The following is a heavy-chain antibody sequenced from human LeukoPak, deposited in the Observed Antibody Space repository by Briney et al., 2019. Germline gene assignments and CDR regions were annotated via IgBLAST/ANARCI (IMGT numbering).Heavy chain of an antibody. CDR3: ARDGRGRDGYNLGWYFDL. CDR1: GYTFTGYY. CDR2: IIPILGIA. J-gene: IGHJ2*01. D-gene: IGHD5-24*01. Sequence: SVKVSCKASGYTFTGYYMHWVRQAPGQGLEWMGRIIPILGIANYAQKFQGRVTITADKSTSTAYMELSSLRSEDTAVYYCARDGRGRDGYNLGWYFDLWGRGTLVTVSS. V-gene: IGHV1-69*04.